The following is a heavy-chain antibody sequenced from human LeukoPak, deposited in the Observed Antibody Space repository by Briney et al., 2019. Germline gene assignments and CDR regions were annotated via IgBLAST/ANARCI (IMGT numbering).Heavy chain of an antibody. D-gene: IGHD3-3*01. Sequence: SETLSLTCAVYGGSFSGYYWSWIRQPAGKGLEWIGRIYTSGSTNYNPSLKSRVTISVDTSKNQFSLKLSSVTAADTAVYYCARDNYDFWSGYYDYYYMDVWGKGTTVTVSS. CDR3: ARDNYDFWSGYYDYYYMDV. V-gene: IGHV4-4*07. J-gene: IGHJ6*03. CDR1: GGSFSGYY. CDR2: IYTSGST.